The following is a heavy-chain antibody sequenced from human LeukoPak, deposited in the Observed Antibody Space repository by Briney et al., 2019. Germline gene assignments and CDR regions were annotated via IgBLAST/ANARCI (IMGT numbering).Heavy chain of an antibody. V-gene: IGHV3-7*01. CDR3: VTDQTGRHPYFFDY. J-gene: IGHJ4*02. D-gene: IGHD3-10*01. CDR1: GFNFSTYW. CDR2: IKEDGSEI. Sequence: PGGSLRLSCAASGFNFSTYWMTWVRQVPGKGLEWVANIKEDGSEIYYVDAVKGRFGISRDNAKTSLYLQMNNLSVADTAVYYCVTDQTGRHPYFFDYWGQGTLVTVSS.